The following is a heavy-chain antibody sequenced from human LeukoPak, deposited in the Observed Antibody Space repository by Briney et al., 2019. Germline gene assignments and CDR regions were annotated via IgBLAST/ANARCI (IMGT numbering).Heavy chain of an antibody. CDR3: ARIGASVTTCDY. CDR1: GFTFRDYY. D-gene: IGHD4-17*01. V-gene: IGHV3-11*06. CDR2: ISSSSSYT. J-gene: IGHJ4*02. Sequence: PGGSLRLSCAASGFTFRDYYMSWIRQAPGKGLEWVAYISSSSSYTNNADSVKGRFTISRDNAKNSLYLQMNSLRAEDTAVYYCARIGASVTTCDYWGQGTLVTVSS.